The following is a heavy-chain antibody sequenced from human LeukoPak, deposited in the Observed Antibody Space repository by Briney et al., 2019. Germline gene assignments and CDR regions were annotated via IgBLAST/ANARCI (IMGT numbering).Heavy chain of an antibody. D-gene: IGHD3-10*01. V-gene: IGHV3-33*01. J-gene: IGHJ4*02. CDR3: ARDRGVSYFDY. CDR2: IWYDGSNK. Sequence: GGSLRLSCAASGFTFSNHGMHWVRQAPGKGLEWVAVIWYDGSNKYYADSVKGRFTISRDNSKNTLYLQMNSLRAEDTAMYYCARDRGVSYFDYWGQGTQVTVSS. CDR1: GFTFSNHG.